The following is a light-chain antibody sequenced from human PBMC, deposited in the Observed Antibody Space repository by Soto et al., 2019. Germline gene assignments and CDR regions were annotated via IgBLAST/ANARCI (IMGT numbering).Light chain of an antibody. CDR3: QQYNSYPHT. CDR1: QSISSW. J-gene: IGKJ2*01. Sequence: DIQLTQSPATLSPSVGDRVTITFSASQSISSWLAGYEQKPGKAPQLLIYKESSLQSWVPSRVSGCGSGTEFARTISSLQLDDVAADAGQQYNSYPHTFGQGTKLDI. V-gene: IGKV1-5*03. CDR2: KES.